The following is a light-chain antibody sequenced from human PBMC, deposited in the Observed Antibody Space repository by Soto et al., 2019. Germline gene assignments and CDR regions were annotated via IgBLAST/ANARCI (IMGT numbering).Light chain of an antibody. J-gene: IGKJ3*01. V-gene: IGKV1-39*01. Sequence: IHMTQSPSSLSASVGDTVTITCRASQTINSYLNWYQQKPGQAPKLLIYVASSLQSGVPSRFSGRGSGTDFTLTISSLEPEDFATYYCQQSYNIPLTFGPGTKVDIK. CDR1: QTINSY. CDR3: QQSYNIPLT. CDR2: VAS.